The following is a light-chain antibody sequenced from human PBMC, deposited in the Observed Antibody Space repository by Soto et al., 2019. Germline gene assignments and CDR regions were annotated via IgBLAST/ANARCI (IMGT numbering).Light chain of an antibody. CDR3: QQYCCSHPNT. J-gene: IGKJ5*01. CDR1: QSVSSSY. Sequence: EIVLTQSPGTLSLSPGERATLSCRASQSVSSSYLAWYKQKPGQAPRLLIYGASSRATAIPDRFSGSESGTDFTLTISTLQPDALAVYYCQQYCCSHPNTIGQGTRLEIK. V-gene: IGKV3-20*01. CDR2: GAS.